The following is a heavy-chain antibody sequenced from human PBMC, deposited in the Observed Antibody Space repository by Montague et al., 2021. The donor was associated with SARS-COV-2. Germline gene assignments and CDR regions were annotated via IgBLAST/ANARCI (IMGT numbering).Heavy chain of an antibody. V-gene: IGHV4-34*01. CDR2: INHRGTS. CDR3: ARGRQHFNMIVVVMTGGEYYFDS. Sequence: SETLSLTCAVYGGSFSDYFWTWIRQPPGKGLEWIGEINHRGTSNYNPSLKSRVSISVDTSKNQLSLYLGSVTAADTAVYYCARGRQHFNMIVVVMTGGEYYFDSWGPGTLVTVSS. CDR1: GGSFSDYF. J-gene: IGHJ4*02. D-gene: IGHD3-22*01.